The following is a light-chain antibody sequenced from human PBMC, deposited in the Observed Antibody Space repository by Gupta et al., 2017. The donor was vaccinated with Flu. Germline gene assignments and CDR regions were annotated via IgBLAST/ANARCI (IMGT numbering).Light chain of an antibody. Sequence: DIVMTQSPDSLAVSLGERATINCKSSQSVLYSSNNKNYLAWYQQKPGQPPKLLIYWASTRESGVPDRFSGSGSGTDFTLTISSLQAEDVAVYYCQQYDRTHPTFGGGTKVEIK. CDR3: QQYDRTHPT. V-gene: IGKV4-1*01. CDR2: WAS. J-gene: IGKJ4*01. CDR1: QSVLYSSNNKNY.